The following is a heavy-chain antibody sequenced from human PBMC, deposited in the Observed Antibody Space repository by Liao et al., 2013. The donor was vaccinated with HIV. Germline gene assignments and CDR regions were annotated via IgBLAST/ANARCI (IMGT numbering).Heavy chain of an antibody. V-gene: IGHV4-34*01. J-gene: IGHJ5*02. CDR3: ARGPEGDSSGYPGVRWWGYWFDP. D-gene: IGHD3-22*01. CDR2: INHSGST. CDR1: GGSFSGYY. Sequence: QVQLQQWGAGLLKPSETLSLTCAVYGGSFSGYYWSWIRQPPGKGLEWIGEINHSGSTNYNPSLKSRVTISVDTSKNQFSLKLSSVTAADTAVYYCARGPEGDSSGYPGVRWWGYWFDPWGQGTLVTVSS.